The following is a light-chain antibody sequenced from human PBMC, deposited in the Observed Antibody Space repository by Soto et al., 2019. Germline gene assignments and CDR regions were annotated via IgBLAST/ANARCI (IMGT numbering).Light chain of an antibody. CDR2: GAT. V-gene: IGKV3-15*01. CDR3: PQYNNWPWT. Sequence: EIVMMQSPATLSVSPGERATLSCRASQSVSSSYLAWYQQKPGQAPRLLIHGATTRETGIPARFSGSGSGTECTRTISSLQSEDFAVDYCPQYNNWPWTFGQGTKVDIK. J-gene: IGKJ1*01. CDR1: QSVSSSY.